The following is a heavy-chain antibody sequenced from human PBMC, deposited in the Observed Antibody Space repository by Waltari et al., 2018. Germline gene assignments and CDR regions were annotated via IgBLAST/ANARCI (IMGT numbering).Heavy chain of an antibody. J-gene: IGHJ6*02. D-gene: IGHD1-26*01. CDR1: GFTVSSNY. CDR2: IYSGGTT. Sequence: EVQPVEFGGGLFQPGGSLGLSCAASGFTVSSNYMSCVRQAPGKGLEWVSVIYSGGTTYYADSVQGRFTISRDNSKNTLYLQMNSLRAEDTAVYYCARAGSGSYYYYYYGMDVWGQGTTVTVSS. CDR3: ARAGSGSYYYYYYGMDV. V-gene: IGHV3-53*01.